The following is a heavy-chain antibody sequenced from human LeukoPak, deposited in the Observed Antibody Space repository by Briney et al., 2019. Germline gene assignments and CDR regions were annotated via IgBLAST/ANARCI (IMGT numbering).Heavy chain of an antibody. V-gene: IGHV3-23*01. D-gene: IGHD3-9*01. CDR2: ISGSVGST. Sequence: GGSLRLSCAASGFTFSSYAMSWGRQAPGNGLEWGSAISGSVGSTYYADSVKGRFTISRDNSKNTLYLQMNSLRAEDTAVYYCAKGLKSPDILTGYLFDYWGQGTLVTVSS. CDR3: AKGLKSPDILTGYLFDY. CDR1: GFTFSSYA. J-gene: IGHJ4*02.